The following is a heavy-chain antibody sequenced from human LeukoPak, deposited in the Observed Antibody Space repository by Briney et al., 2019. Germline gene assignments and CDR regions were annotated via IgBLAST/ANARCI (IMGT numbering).Heavy chain of an antibody. CDR3: AGNLLWFGELSWGFDY. J-gene: IGHJ4*02. D-gene: IGHD3-10*01. Sequence: GGSLRLSCAASGFTFSSYWVSWVRQAPGKGLEWVANIKQDGSEKYYVDSVKGRFTISRDNAKNSLYLQMNSLRAEDTAVYYCAGNLLWFGELSWGFDYWGQGTLVTVSS. CDR2: IKQDGSEK. V-gene: IGHV3-7*01. CDR1: GFTFSSYW.